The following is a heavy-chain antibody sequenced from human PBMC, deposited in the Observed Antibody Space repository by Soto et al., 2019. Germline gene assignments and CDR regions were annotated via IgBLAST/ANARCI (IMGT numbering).Heavy chain of an antibody. CDR3: ARGGYRTLAWFDP. CDR1: GGSISNYY. CDR2: IYHSGTT. J-gene: IGHJ5*02. D-gene: IGHD5-18*01. Sequence: QVQVQESGPGLVKPSETLSLTCTVSGGSISNYYWGWIRQSPGKGLEWIANIYHSGTTNYNLSLMGPVSISIDSSKYPVSLRLKSVTAADSAVYYCARGGYRTLAWFDPWGQGTLVTVSS. V-gene: IGHV4-59*01.